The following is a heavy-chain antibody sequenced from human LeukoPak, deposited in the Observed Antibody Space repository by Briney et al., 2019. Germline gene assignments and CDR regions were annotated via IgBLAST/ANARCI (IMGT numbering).Heavy chain of an antibody. CDR3: ASGRWGSSGYYFDY. J-gene: IGHJ4*02. D-gene: IGHD3-22*01. CDR2: IIPILGIA. Sequence: TVKVSCKASGGTFSSYAISWVRQAPGQGLEWMGRIIPILGIANYAQKFQGRVTITADKSTSTAYMELSSLRSEDTAVYYCASGRWGSSGYYFDYWGQGTLVTVSS. CDR1: GGTFSSYA. V-gene: IGHV1-69*04.